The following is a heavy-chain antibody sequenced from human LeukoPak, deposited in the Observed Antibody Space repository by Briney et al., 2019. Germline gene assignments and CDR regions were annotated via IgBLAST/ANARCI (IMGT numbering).Heavy chain of an antibody. V-gene: IGHV4-39*01. J-gene: IGHJ4*02. CDR3: AQTYCSGGSCVDY. CDR1: GGSISSSSYY. D-gene: IGHD2-15*01. CDR2: IYYSGST. Sequence: PSETLSLTCTVSGGSISSSSYYWGWIRQPPGKGLEWIGSIYYSGSTYYNPSLKSRVTISVDTSKNQFSLKLSSVTAADTAVYYCAQTYCSGGSCVDYWAREPWSPSPQ.